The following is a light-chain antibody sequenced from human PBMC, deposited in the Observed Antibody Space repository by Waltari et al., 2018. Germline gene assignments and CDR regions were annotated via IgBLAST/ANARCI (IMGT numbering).Light chain of an antibody. Sequence: QSVLTQPPSTSGTPGQAVTISCSGSSSNIENNYVYWYQQLPGTAPKLLVYWNNRRPSGLTDRFFASKSGTSASLAISGLRSEDEGDYYCLAWDASLSCWVFGGGTKVTVL. CDR2: WNN. J-gene: IGLJ3*02. V-gene: IGLV1-47*01. CDR3: LAWDASLSCWV. CDR1: SSNIENNY.